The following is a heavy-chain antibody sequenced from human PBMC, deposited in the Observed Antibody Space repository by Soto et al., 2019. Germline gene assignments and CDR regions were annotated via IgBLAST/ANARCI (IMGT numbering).Heavy chain of an antibody. CDR2: IYSGGST. D-gene: IGHD3-10*01. J-gene: IGHJ3*02. CDR3: AREWTFGELPSDAFDI. V-gene: IGHV3-53*01. CDR1: GFTVSSNY. Sequence: GGSLRLSCAASGFTVSSNYMSWVRQAPGKGLEWVSVIYSGGSTYYADSVKGRFTISRDNSKNTLYLQMNSLRAEDTAVYYCAREWTFGELPSDAFDIWGQGTMVTVSS.